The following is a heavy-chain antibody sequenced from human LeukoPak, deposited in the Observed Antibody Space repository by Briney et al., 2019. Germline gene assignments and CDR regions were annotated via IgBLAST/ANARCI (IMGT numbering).Heavy chain of an antibody. V-gene: IGHV3-74*01. Sequence: GGSLRLSCSASGFTFSRYWMHWVRQAPGKGLVWVSRINTDGRTITYADSVKGRFTISRDNAKNSLYLQMNSLRAEDTAVYYCARAHSLIGGVTYWGQGTLVTVSS. CDR3: ARAHSLIGGVTY. J-gene: IGHJ4*02. D-gene: IGHD3-16*01. CDR2: INTDGRTI. CDR1: GFTFSRYW.